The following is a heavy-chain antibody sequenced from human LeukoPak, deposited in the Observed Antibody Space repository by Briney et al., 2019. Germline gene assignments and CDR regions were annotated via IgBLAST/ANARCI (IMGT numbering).Heavy chain of an antibody. D-gene: IGHD4-23*01. V-gene: IGHV1-18*01. CDR3: ARVDDYGGNFHY. J-gene: IGHJ4*02. Sequence: ASVKVSCKASGYTFTSYGISWVRQAPEQGLEWMGWISAYNGNTNYAQKLQGRVTMTTDTSTSTAYMELRSLRSDDTAVYYCARVDDYGGNFHYWGQGTLVTVSS. CDR2: ISAYNGNT. CDR1: GYTFTSYG.